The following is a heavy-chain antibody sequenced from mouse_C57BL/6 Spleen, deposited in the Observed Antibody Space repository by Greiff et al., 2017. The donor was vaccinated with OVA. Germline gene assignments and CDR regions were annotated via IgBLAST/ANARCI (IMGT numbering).Heavy chain of an antibody. D-gene: IGHD4-1*01. CDR1: GYTFTSYW. Sequence: VQLQQSGTVLARPGASVKMSCKTSGYTFTSYWMHWVKQRPGQGLEWIGAIYPGNSDTSYNQKFKGKAKLTAVTSASTAYMELSSLTNEDSAVYYCTRSTGTRAWFAYWGQGTLVTVSA. V-gene: IGHV1-5*01. J-gene: IGHJ3*01. CDR2: IYPGNSDT. CDR3: TRSTGTRAWFAY.